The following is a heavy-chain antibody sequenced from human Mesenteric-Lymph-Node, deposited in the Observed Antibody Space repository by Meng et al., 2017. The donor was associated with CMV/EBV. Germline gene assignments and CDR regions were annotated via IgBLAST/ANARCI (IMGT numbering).Heavy chain of an antibody. Sequence: GGSLRLSCVASGFTFSTSSMNWVRQAPGKGLEWVSYISSSSSYIYYADSVKGRFTISRDNAKNSLYLQMNSLRAEDTAVYYCTRDRGSRAYSGHHSPSYYYYYYGMDVWGLGTTVTVSS. CDR2: ISSSSSYI. V-gene: IGHV3-21*01. D-gene: IGHD5-12*01. J-gene: IGHJ6*02. CDR3: TRDRGSRAYSGHHSPSYYYYYYGMDV. CDR1: GFTFSTSS.